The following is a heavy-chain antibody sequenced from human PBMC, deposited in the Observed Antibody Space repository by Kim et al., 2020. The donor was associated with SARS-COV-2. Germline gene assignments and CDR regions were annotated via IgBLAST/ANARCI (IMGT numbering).Heavy chain of an antibody. CDR2: INHSGST. V-gene: IGHV4-34*01. Sequence: SETLSLTCAVYGGSFSGYYWSWIRQPPGKGLEWIGEINHSGSTNYNPSLKSRVTISVDTSKNQFSLKLSSVTAADTAVYYCARVRRYCSSTSCYYYYMDVWGKGTTVTVSS. CDR3: ARVRRYCSSTSCYYYYMDV. J-gene: IGHJ6*03. CDR1: GGSFSGYY. D-gene: IGHD2-2*01.